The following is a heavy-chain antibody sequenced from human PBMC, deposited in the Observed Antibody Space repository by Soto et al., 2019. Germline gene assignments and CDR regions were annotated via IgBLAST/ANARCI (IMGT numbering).Heavy chain of an antibody. CDR1: GYSFTSYW. J-gene: IGHJ6*02. CDR2: IYPSDSYT. CDR3: ARTSMQSRGYSYGHGGMDV. V-gene: IGHV5-10-1*01. D-gene: IGHD5-18*01. Sequence: PGESLKISCKGSGYSFTSYWIGWVRQMPGKGLEWMGRIYPSDSYTNYSPSFQGHVTISADKSISTAYLQWSSLKASDTAMYYCARTSMQSRGYSYGHGGMDVWGQGTTVTVSS.